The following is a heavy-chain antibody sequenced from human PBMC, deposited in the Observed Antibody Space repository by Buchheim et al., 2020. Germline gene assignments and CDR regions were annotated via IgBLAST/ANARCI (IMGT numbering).Heavy chain of an antibody. D-gene: IGHD2-15*01. CDR3: TRSANFFRGMDV. CDR2: INPDGSDT. Sequence: EERLVESGGGLGQPGGSLRLSCAASGFTFSSDWMHWVRQAPGKGLVWVSRINPDGSDTTYADSVKGRVTISSDNGRNRLYLQMNSLRGEDTAIYYCTRSANFFRGMDVWGQGTT. J-gene: IGHJ6*02. CDR1: GFTFSSDW. V-gene: IGHV3-74*01.